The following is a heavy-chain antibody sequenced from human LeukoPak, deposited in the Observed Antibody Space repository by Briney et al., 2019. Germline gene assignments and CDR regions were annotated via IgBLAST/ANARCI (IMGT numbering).Heavy chain of an antibody. V-gene: IGHV1-69*13. CDR3: ARESLGSTMVRGVIIDY. Sequence: SVKVSSTASGGTFTTYAISWVRQAPGHGLEWMGGIIPIFGTANYAQKFQGRVTITADDSTSTAYMELSSLRSEDTAVYYCARESLGSTMVRGVIIDYWGQGTLVTVSS. D-gene: IGHD3-10*01. J-gene: IGHJ4*02. CDR2: IIPIFGTA. CDR1: GGTFTTYA.